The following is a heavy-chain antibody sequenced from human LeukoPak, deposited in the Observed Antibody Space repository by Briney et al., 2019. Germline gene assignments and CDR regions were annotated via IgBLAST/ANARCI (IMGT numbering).Heavy chain of an antibody. CDR2: ITGSGDST. J-gene: IGHJ4*02. CDR3: AKWGDYDILTGYYLPDC. D-gene: IGHD3-9*01. V-gene: IGHV3-23*01. CDR1: GFIFSNYA. Sequence: GGSLRLSCAASGFIFSNYAMSWVRQAPGKGLEWVSAITGSGDSTYYADSVKGRFTISRDNSKNTLYVEMNTLRAEDTAVYYCAKWGDYDILTGYYLPDCWGQGTLVTVSS.